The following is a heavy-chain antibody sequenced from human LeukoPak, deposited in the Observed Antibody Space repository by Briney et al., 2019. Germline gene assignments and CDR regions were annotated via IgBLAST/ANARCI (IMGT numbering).Heavy chain of an antibody. D-gene: IGHD5-12*01. Sequence: GGSLRLSCAASGFTFSSYAMHWVRQAPGKGLEYVSAISGNGDSTYYGDSVKGRFTISRDNSKNTLYLQMCSLRVEDMAVYYCARGGGYRGYGQDYWGQGTLVTVSS. V-gene: IGHV3-64*02. CDR2: ISGNGDST. J-gene: IGHJ4*02. CDR1: GFTFSSYA. CDR3: ARGGGYRGYGQDY.